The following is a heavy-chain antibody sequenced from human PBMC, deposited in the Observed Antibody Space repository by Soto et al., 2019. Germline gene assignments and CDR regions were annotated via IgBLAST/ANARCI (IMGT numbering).Heavy chain of an antibody. Sequence: GESLKISCKGSGYSFSGYWITWVRQKPGKGLEWMGRIDPSDSQTYYSPSFRGHVTISATKSITTVFLQWSSLRASDTAMYYCARQIYDSDTGPNFKYYFDSLGQGTPVTGSS. CDR2: IDPSDSQT. V-gene: IGHV5-10-1*01. J-gene: IGHJ4*02. D-gene: IGHD3-22*01. CDR1: GYSFSGYW. CDR3: ARQIYDSDTGPNFKYYFDS.